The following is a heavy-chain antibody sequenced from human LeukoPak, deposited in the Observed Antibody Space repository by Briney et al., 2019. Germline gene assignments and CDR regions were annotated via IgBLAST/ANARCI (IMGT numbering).Heavy chain of an antibody. CDR2: IIPIFGTA. J-gene: IGHJ6*03. CDR1: GGTFSSYA. V-gene: IGHV1-69*13. Sequence: EASVKVSCTASGGTFSSYAISWVRQAPGQGLEWMGGIIPIFGTANYAQKFQGRVTITADESTSTAYMELSSLRSEDTAVYYCARAQPYDDILTGYHYYYYYMDVWGKGTTVTISS. CDR3: ARAQPYDDILTGYHYYYYYMDV. D-gene: IGHD3-9*01.